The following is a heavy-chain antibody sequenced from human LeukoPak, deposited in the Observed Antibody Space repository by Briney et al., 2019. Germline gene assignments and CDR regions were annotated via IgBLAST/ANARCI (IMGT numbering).Heavy chain of an antibody. D-gene: IGHD3-10*01. CDR2: ISSSSSYI. V-gene: IGHV3-21*01. CDR1: GFTFSSYS. J-gene: IGHJ3*02. CDR3: ASASYGSGTYAFGI. Sequence: GGSLRLSCAASGFTFSSYSMNWVRQAPGKGLEWVSSISSSSSYIYYADSVKGRFTISRDNAKNSLYLQMNSLRAEDTAVYYCASASYGSGTYAFGIWGQGTMVTVSS.